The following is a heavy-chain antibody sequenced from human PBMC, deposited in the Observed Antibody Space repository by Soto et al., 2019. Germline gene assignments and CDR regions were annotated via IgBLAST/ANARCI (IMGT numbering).Heavy chain of an antibody. CDR1: GGSITDYS. V-gene: IGHV4-4*07. CDR3: ARDQGVVVTADNWFDP. CDR2: IFSSGST. Sequence: SETLSLTCTVSGGSITDYSWVWIRQPAGKGLEWIGRIFSSGSTNYNPSLKGRITMSLDTSKNQFSLKLNSATATDTAVYFCARDQGVVVTADNWFDPWGQGILVTVPS. D-gene: IGHD2-21*02. J-gene: IGHJ5*02.